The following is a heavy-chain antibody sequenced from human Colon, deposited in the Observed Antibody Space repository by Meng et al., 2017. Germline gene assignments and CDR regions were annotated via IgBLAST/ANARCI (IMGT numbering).Heavy chain of an antibody. CDR3: ARHGGYYQDF. D-gene: IGHD4-23*01. CDR2: IDHRGSA. Sequence: QVHLPGSGPGLVSPSETLSLACSVSGASVSVNSSWSWVRQPPGRGLEWIGQIDHRGSAYYRPSLNSRVTMSLDKSRNQFSLRLTSVTAADTAVYYCARHGGYYQDFWGQGTLVTVSS. V-gene: IGHV4-4*02. CDR1: GASVSVNSS. J-gene: IGHJ4*02.